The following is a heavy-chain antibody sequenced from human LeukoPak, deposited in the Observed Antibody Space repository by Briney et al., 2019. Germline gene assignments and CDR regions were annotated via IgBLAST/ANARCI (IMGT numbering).Heavy chain of an antibody. J-gene: IGHJ3*02. D-gene: IGHD1-20*01. CDR3: ARDEYNWNVDAFDI. CDR1: GFTFSSYS. CDR2: ISSSSSYI. Sequence: GGSLRLSCAASGFTFSSYSMNWVRQAPGKGLEWVSSISSSSSYIYYADSVKGRFTISRDNAKNSLYLQMNSLRAEDTAVYYCARDEYNWNVDAFDIWGQGTVVTASS. V-gene: IGHV3-21*01.